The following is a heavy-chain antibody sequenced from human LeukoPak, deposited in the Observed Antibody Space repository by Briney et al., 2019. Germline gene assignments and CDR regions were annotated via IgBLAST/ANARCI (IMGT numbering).Heavy chain of an antibody. V-gene: IGHV5-51*01. CDR1: GYSFTSYW. CDR2: IYPGDSDT. D-gene: IGHD2-2*01. Sequence: GESLKISCKGSGYSFTSYWIGWVRQMPGKGLEWMGIIYPGDSDTRYSPSFQGQVTISADKSISTAYLQWSSLKASDTAMYYCASWRDIVVVPAAISYAFDIWGQGTMVTVSS. CDR3: ASWRDIVVVPAAISYAFDI. J-gene: IGHJ3*02.